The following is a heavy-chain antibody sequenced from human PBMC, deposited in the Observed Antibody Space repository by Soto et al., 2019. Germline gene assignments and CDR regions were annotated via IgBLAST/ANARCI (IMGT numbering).Heavy chain of an antibody. J-gene: IGHJ6*03. CDR3: ARRRTFTIFGDPYYYYYMDV. Sequence: SATLPLTCTVSGGSIGSYYWSWIRQPPGKRLEWIGYIYYSGSTNYNPSLKSRVTISVDTSKNQFSLKLSSVTAADTAVYYCARRRTFTIFGDPYYYYYMDVWGKGTTVTVSS. CDR1: GGSIGSYY. CDR2: IYYSGST. D-gene: IGHD3-3*01. V-gene: IGHV4-59*08.